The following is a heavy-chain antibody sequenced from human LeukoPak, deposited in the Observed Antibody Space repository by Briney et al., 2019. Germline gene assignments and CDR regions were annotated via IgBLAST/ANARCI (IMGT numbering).Heavy chain of an antibody. D-gene: IGHD1-7*01. CDR2: ISHEGDS. J-gene: IGHJ6*03. CDR1: GVSLRGYY. CDR3: ARGRNFVSDYYFDV. Sequence: SRTLSLTCAVYGVSLRGYYWSWIRQSPEKGLEWIGEISHEGDSIYNPSLKSRLTLSVDMSKNQFSLNLRSVTAADTAVYYCARGRNFVSDYYFDVWGKGTTVIVSS. V-gene: IGHV4-34*01.